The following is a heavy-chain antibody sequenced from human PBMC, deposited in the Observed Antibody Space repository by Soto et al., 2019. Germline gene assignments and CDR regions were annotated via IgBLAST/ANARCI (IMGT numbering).Heavy chain of an antibody. CDR1: GFTFSDYY. D-gene: IGHD4-17*01. Sequence: PGGSLRLSCAASGFTFSDYYMSWIRQAPGKGLEWVSYISSSGSTIYYADSVKGRFTISRDNAKNSLYLQMNSLRAEDTAVYYCAITSHRDYGDFRFDYWGQGTLVTVSS. CDR2: ISSSGSTI. CDR3: AITSHRDYGDFRFDY. V-gene: IGHV3-11*01. J-gene: IGHJ4*02.